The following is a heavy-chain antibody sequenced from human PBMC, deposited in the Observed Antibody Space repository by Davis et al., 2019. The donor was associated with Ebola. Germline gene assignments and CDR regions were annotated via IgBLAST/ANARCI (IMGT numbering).Heavy chain of an antibody. Sequence: GGSLRPSCQGPGYSFTSYWIGWVRQMPGKGLEWMGIIYPGDSDTRYSPSFQGQVTISADKSISTAYLQWSSLKASDTAMYYCARHVLEKYGMDVWGQGTTVTVSS. CDR1: GYSFTSYW. J-gene: IGHJ6*02. CDR2: IYPGDSDT. CDR3: ARHVLEKYGMDV. V-gene: IGHV5-51*01.